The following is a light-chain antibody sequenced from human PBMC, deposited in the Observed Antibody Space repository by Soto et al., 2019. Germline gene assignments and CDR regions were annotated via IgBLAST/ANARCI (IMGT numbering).Light chain of an antibody. V-gene: IGKV1-5*03. CDR3: QQYDMYSYT. J-gene: IGKJ2*01. CDR2: ETS. CDR1: QTISNR. Sequence: IQMTQSPSRRSASVGDRVTITCQASQTISNRVAWYQHQPGKPPRLLIYETSTLQSGVPSRFRGSGSGTEFTLTISSLQPGDSASYYCQQYDMYSYTFAQGTKLEIK.